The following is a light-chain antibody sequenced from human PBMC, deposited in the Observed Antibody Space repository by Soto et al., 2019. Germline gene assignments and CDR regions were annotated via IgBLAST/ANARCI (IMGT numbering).Light chain of an antibody. CDR3: SLYAGSKMVI. J-gene: IGLJ2*01. Sequence: QSALTQPRSVSGSPGQSVAISCTGTSSDVGSYNYVSWYQQHPGRAPKLMIYDVSERPSGVPDRFSASKSGYTASLTISGLQAEDEADYYCSLYAGSKMVIFGGGTKVTVL. CDR2: DVS. CDR1: SSDVGSYNY. V-gene: IGLV2-11*01.